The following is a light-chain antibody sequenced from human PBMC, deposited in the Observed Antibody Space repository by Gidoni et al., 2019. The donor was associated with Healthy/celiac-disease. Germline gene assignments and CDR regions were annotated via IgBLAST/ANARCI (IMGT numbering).Light chain of an antibody. J-gene: IGKJ2*01. CDR3: QQRSNWPISYT. V-gene: IGKV3-11*01. CDR1: QSVSSY. Sequence: ELVLTQSPATLSLSPGDRATLACRASQSVSSYLAWYHQKPGQAPRLLIYDASNRATGIPARFSGSGSGTDFTLTISSLEPEDFAVYYCQQRSNWPISYTFGQGTKLEIK. CDR2: DAS.